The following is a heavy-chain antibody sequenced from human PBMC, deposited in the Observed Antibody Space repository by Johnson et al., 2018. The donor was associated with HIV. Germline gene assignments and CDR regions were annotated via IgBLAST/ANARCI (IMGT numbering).Heavy chain of an antibody. CDR1: GFTFDDYA. V-gene: IGHV3-9*01. CDR3: ARDPVSHYYDSSGSLDDAFDI. J-gene: IGHJ3*02. CDR2: ISWNSGSI. D-gene: IGHD3-22*01. Sequence: VQLVESGGGVVRPGGSLRLSCVASGFTFDDYAMHWVRQAPGQGLEWVSGISWNSGSIGYADSVKGRFTISRDNAKNSLYLQMNSLRAEDTALYYCARDPVSHYYDSSGSLDDAFDIWGQGTMVTVSS.